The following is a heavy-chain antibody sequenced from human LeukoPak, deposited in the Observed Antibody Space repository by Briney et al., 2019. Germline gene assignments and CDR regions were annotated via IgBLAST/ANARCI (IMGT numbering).Heavy chain of an antibody. Sequence: SETLSLTCNVSGASISSGDYYWGWIRQPPGKGLEWIASIYYRGNTYYYPSLKSRVTISIDTSKNQFSLKLSSVTAADTAVYYCAKGYSSSPGMFDYWGQGTLVTVSS. J-gene: IGHJ4*02. CDR1: GASISSGDYY. CDR2: IYYRGNT. D-gene: IGHD6-13*01. CDR3: AKGYSSSPGMFDY. V-gene: IGHV4-39*07.